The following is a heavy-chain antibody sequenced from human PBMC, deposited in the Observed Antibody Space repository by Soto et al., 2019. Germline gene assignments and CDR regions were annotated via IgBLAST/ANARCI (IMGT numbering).Heavy chain of an antibody. J-gene: IGHJ6*02. CDR3: GRLGYYYHGMDV. CDR2: STHXAKSFXT. V-gene: IGHV3-72*01. CDR1: GFSFSEHY. Sequence: SLTXAASGFSFSEHYMDWVRQAPGKGLEWVGRSTHXAKSFXTNYAASVKGXXTITRDDXXSSPHLQMNSLKTEDTAVYYCGRLGYYYHGMDVWGPGTSVTVSS.